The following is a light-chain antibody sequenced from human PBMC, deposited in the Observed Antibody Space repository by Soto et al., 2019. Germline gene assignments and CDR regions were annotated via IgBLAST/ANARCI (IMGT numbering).Light chain of an antibody. V-gene: IGKV3-20*01. CDR2: GAS. CDR3: QQYGSSGT. J-gene: IGKJ1*01. CDR1: QSVSSN. Sequence: EIVMTQSPATLSVSPVDRATLSCRASQSVSSNLAWYQQKPGQAPRLLIYGASNRATGIPDRFSGSGSGTDFTLTISRLEPEDFAVYYCQQYGSSGTFGQGTKVDI.